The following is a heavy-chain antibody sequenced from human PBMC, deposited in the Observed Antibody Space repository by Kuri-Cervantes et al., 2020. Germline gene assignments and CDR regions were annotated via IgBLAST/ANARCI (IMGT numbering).Heavy chain of an antibody. CDR2: ISGSGGST. V-gene: IGHV3-23*01. D-gene: IGHD1-20*01. J-gene: IGHJ4*02. CDR3: AGGTYNWNDRGADY. CDR1: GFTFSSYA. Sequence: GGSLRLSCAASGFTFSSYAMSWVRQAPGKGLEWVSAISGSGGSTYYADSVKGRFTISRDNSKNTLYLQMNILRAQDTAVYYCAGGTYNWNDRGADYWGQGTLVTVSS.